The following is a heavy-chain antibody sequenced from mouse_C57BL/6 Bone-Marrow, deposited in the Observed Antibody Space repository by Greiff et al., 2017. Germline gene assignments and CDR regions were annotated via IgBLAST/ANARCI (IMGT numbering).Heavy chain of an antibody. CDR1: GYTFTDYE. CDR2: IDPETGGT. Sequence: VKVVESGAELVRPGASVTLSCKASGYTFTDYEMHWVKQTPVHGLEWIGAIDPETGGTAYNQKFKGQAILTADKSSSIAYMELRSLTSEDSAVXYCTREDGSSPHYYAMDYWGQGTSVTVSS. J-gene: IGHJ4*01. CDR3: TREDGSSPHYYAMDY. V-gene: IGHV1-15*01. D-gene: IGHD1-1*01.